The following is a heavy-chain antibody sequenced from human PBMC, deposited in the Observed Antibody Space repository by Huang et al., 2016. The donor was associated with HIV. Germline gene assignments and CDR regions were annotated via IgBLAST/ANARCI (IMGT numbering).Heavy chain of an antibody. CDR3: ARDWSFGSSTSPAD. CDR2: INPKRGGT. D-gene: IGHD6-6*01. J-gene: IGHJ4*02. V-gene: IGHV1-2*02. CDR1: GYTFTDSN. Sequence: QVQLVQSGAEVKNPGASVRVSCKASGYTFTDSNIHWVRQAPGQGREGMGWINPKRGGTIYAQRFQGRITMTRDTTISTVHMDLRRIQSDDTAVYFCARDWSFGSSTSPADWGQGTLVTVSS.